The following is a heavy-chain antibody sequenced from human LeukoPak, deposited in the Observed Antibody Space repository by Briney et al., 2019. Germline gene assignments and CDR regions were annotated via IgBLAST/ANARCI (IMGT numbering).Heavy chain of an antibody. J-gene: IGHJ6*02. CDR3: AREYDFWSGYYRSYGMDV. CDR1: GASISSGDYY. V-gene: IGHV4-30-4*01. D-gene: IGHD3-3*01. CDR2: IYYSGST. Sequence: PSQTLSLTCTVSGASISSGDYYSRWLRQPPGKGLEWIVYIYYSGSTHYNPSLKSRVTKSVDTSKNQFSLKLSSVTAADTAVYYCAREYDFWSGYYRSYGMDVWGQGTTVTVSS.